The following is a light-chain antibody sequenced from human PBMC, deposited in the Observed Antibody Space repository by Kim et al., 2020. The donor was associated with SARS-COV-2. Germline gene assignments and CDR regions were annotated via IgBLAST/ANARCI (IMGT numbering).Light chain of an antibody. J-gene: IGLJ2*01. V-gene: IGLV3-9*01. CDR3: QVWDSNTVI. CDR1: KIGCKH. Sequence: SVALGQTAKMTGGGNKIGCKHVHGYKQKPGQAPVTLIYRNHHRTSGIPERFSGSNSGNAASLSITRVQVGDEDVYFCQVWDSNTVIFGGGTQLTVL. CDR2: RNH.